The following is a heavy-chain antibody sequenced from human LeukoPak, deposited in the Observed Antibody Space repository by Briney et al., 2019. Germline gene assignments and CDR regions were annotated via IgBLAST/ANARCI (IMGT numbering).Heavy chain of an antibody. CDR1: GFTFSSYS. J-gene: IGHJ4*02. CDR2: ISGGGGST. V-gene: IGHV3-23*01. Sequence: GGSLRLSCAASGFTFSSYSMNWVRQAQGMGLEWVSAISGGGGSTYYADSVKGRFTISRDNSKNTLYLQMNSLRAEDTAVYYCAKDDRTYYDFWSGYSHFNYWGQGTLVTVSS. CDR3: AKDDRTYYDFWSGYSHFNY. D-gene: IGHD3-3*01.